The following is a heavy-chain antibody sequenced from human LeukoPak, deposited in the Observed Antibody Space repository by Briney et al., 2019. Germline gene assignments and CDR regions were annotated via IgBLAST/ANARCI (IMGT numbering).Heavy chain of an antibody. V-gene: IGHV3-30*02. CDR1: GFNFRGYA. D-gene: IGHD2-15*01. Sequence: GGSLRLSCAASGFNFRGYAMHWVRLVPGKGLEWVAFLRFDGSNEKYAESLKGRFTISRDNSKDTLYLQINTLRVDDSAVYYCAKEGYVNGVVDYWGQGTLVTVS. CDR3: AKEGYVNGVVDY. J-gene: IGHJ4*02. CDR2: LRFDGSNE.